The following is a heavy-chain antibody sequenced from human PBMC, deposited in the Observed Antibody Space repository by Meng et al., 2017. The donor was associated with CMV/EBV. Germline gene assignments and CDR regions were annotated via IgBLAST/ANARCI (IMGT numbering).Heavy chain of an antibody. CDR1: GGTFSSYA. D-gene: IGHD3-3*01. CDR3: ARDIIGSGTYYYYGMDV. J-gene: IGHJ6*02. V-gene: IGHV1-69*05. Sequence: SVKVSCKASGGTFSSYAISWLRQAPGQGLEGMGGIIPIFGTANYAQKFQGRVTITTDESTSTAYLELSSLRSEDTAVYYCARDIIGSGTYYYYGMDVWGQGTTVTVSS. CDR2: IIPIFGTA.